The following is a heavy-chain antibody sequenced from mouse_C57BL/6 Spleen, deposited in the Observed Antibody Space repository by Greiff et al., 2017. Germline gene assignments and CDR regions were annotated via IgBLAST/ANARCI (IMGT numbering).Heavy chain of an antibody. J-gene: IGHJ4*01. Sequence: EVQLQESVAELVRPGASVKLSCTASGFNIKNTYMHWVKQRPEQGLEWIGRIDPANGNTKYAPKFQGKATITADTSSNTAYLQLSSLTSEDTASXYCAKIPIYYGNYAGNAMDYWGQGTSVTVSS. D-gene: IGHD2-1*01. CDR3: AKIPIYYGNYAGNAMDY. CDR2: IDPANGNT. CDR1: GFNIKNTY. V-gene: IGHV14-3*01.